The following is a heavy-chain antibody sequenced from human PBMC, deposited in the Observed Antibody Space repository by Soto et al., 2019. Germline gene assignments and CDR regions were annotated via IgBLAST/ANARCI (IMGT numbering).Heavy chain of an antibody. CDR2: IYESGNT. V-gene: IGHV4-30-2*01. CDR1: GGSISSGGAISSNSYS. D-gene: IGHD2-21*02. CDR3: ARAPAIAHWYFDL. J-gene: IGHJ2*01. Sequence: QLQLQESGSGLVKPSQTLSHTCAVSGGSISSGGAISSNSYSWNWIRQPPGKGLEWIGSIYESGNTYYSPSLTRRVSISVARSKNQFSLTLSSVTAADTAVYYCARAPAIAHWYFDLWGRGTLATVSS.